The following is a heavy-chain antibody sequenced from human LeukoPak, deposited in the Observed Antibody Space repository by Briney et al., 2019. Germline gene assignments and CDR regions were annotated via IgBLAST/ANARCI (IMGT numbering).Heavy chain of an antibody. Sequence: GASVKVSCKASGYTFTSYGISWVRQAPGQGLEWMGWISAYNGNTNYAQKLQDRATMTTDTSTSTAYMELRSLRSDDTAVYYCARGLGYCSSTSCYAGSLDYWGQGTLVTVSS. V-gene: IGHV1-18*01. D-gene: IGHD2-2*01. J-gene: IGHJ4*02. CDR1: GYTFTSYG. CDR2: ISAYNGNT. CDR3: ARGLGYCSSTSCYAGSLDY.